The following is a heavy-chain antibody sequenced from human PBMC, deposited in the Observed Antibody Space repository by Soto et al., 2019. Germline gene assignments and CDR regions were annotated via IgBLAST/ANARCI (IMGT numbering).Heavy chain of an antibody. D-gene: IGHD2-2*01. Sequence: PRASVKVSCKASGYTFTSYYMHWVRQAPGQGLEWMGIINPSGGSTSYAQKFQGRVTMTRDTSTSTVYMELSSLRSEDTAVYYCARDWGYCSSTSCSDVRDYYYYYGMDVWGQGTTVTVSS. V-gene: IGHV1-46*01. J-gene: IGHJ6*02. CDR2: INPSGGST. CDR1: GYTFTSYY. CDR3: ARDWGYCSSTSCSDVRDYYYYYGMDV.